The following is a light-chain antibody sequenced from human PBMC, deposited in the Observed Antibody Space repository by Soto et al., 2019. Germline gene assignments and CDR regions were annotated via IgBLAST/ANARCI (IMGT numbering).Light chain of an antibody. Sequence: EIVLTHSPATLSLSPVERATLSCRASQSVSSNLAWYQQKPGQAPRLIXYGASTRATGIPARFSGSGSGTEFTLTISSLQSEDFAVYYCQQYNNWPHWTFGQGTKVDI. J-gene: IGKJ1*01. CDR1: QSVSSN. CDR2: GAS. CDR3: QQYNNWPHWT. V-gene: IGKV3-15*01.